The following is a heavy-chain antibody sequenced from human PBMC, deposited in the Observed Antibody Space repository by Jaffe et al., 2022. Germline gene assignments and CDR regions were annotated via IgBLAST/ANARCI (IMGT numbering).Heavy chain of an antibody. CDR2: IYTSGST. J-gene: IGHJ5*02. CDR3: ARAIVSSWYDRWFDP. D-gene: IGHD6-13*01. Sequence: QVQLQESGPGLVKPSQTLSLTCTVSGGSISSGSYYWSWIRQPAGKGLEWIGRIYTSGSTNYNPSLKSRVTISVDTSKNQFSLKLSSVTAADTAVYYCARAIVSSWYDRWFDPWGQGTLVTVSS. CDR1: GGSISSGSYY. V-gene: IGHV4-61*02.